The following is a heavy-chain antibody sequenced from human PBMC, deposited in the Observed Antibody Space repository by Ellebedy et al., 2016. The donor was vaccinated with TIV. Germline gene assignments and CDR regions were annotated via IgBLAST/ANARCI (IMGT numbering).Heavy chain of an antibody. CDR3: ARYMVRGSYFDY. CDR1: GYTFTSYG. Sequence: ASVKVSCXASGYTFTSYGISWVRQAPGQGLEWMGWISAYNGNTNYAQKLQGRVTMTTDTSTSTAYMELSSLRSEDTAVYYCARYMVRGSYFDYWGQGTLVTVSS. V-gene: IGHV1-18*01. J-gene: IGHJ4*02. CDR2: ISAYNGNT. D-gene: IGHD3-10*01.